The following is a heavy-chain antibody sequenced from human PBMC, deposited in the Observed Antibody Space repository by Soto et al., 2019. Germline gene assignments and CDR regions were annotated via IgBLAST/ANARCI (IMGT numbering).Heavy chain of an antibody. Sequence: GSLRLSCAASGFTFSSYAMSWVRQAPGKGLEWVSSISSSSSYIYYADSVKGRFTISRDNAKNSLYLQMNSLRAEDTAVYYCARDLRYFDQTYYYYCGMDVWGQGTTVTVSS. J-gene: IGHJ6*02. D-gene: IGHD3-9*01. CDR1: GFTFSSYA. CDR3: ARDLRYFDQTYYYYCGMDV. CDR2: ISSSSSYI. V-gene: IGHV3-21*01.